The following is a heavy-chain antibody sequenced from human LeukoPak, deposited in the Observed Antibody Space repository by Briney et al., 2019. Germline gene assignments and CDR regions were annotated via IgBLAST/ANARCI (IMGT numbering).Heavy chain of an antibody. CDR3: ATYPGPTIQGSFDY. V-gene: IGHV1-46*01. J-gene: IGHJ4*02. D-gene: IGHD5-18*01. CDR1: GYALTNYY. CDR2: IDPSSGNT. Sequence: APVKVSCKASGYALTNYYLSWVRQAPGQGPEWMGAIDPSSGNTQFAPKFEGRVTVTTDTSTSTVYMEMSSLRSDDTAMYYCATYPGPTIQGSFDYWGQGTLVTVSS.